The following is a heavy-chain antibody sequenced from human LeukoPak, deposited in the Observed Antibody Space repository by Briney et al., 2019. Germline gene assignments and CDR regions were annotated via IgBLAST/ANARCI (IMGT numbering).Heavy chain of an antibody. CDR3: ARDGSVGATDY. J-gene: IGHJ4*02. CDR1: GYTFTSYG. D-gene: IGHD1-26*01. Sequence: ASVKVSCKASGYTFTSYGISWVRQAPGQGLEWMGGIIPIFGTANYAQKFQGRVTITADESTSTAYMELSSLRSEDTAVYYCARDGSVGATDYWGQGTLVTVSS. CDR2: IIPIFGTA. V-gene: IGHV1-69*13.